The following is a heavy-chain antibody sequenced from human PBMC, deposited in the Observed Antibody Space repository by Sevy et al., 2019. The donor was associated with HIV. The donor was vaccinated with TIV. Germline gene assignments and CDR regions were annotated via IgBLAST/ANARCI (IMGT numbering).Heavy chain of an antibody. CDR3: ARLTTMPTSDDYGMDV. CDR1: RYTFTDYY. D-gene: IGHD4-17*01. J-gene: IGHJ6*02. CDR2: TNPNNGGT. V-gene: IGHV1-2*02. Sequence: ASVKVSCKAARYTFTDYYVHWVRQGPGQGLEWMGWTNPNNGGTKYAQRFQGRVTMTRDTSINTAYMELGSLTSDDTAVYYCARLTTMPTSDDYGMDVWGQGTTVTVSS.